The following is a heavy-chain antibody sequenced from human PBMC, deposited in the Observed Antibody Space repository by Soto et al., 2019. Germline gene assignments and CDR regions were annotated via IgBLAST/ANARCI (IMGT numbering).Heavy chain of an antibody. Sequence: SETMSLTSTVSGANITSGAYSWSWIKKPPGKGLEWIGFIYQSGSTHYNPSLKSRVTISVDRSKNHFSLQLTSLTAADTAVYYCARDMSGCSSSDCYLSGWFDPWGPGTLVTVSS. J-gene: IGHJ5*02. V-gene: IGHV4-30-2*01. D-gene: IGHD2-21*02. CDR2: IYQSGST. CDR3: ARDMSGCSSSDCYLSGWFDP. CDR1: GANITSGAYS.